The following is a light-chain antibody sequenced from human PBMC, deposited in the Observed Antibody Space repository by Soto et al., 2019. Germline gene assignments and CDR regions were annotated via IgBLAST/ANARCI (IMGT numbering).Light chain of an antibody. CDR2: AAS. CDR3: QQCNDWPLT. V-gene: IGKV3-11*01. CDR1: QSVGSS. Sequence: EIVLTQSPATLSLSPGERATLSCRASQSVGSSLAWYQLKLGQAPRLLIYAASDRATGIPGRFSGSGSGTDFTLIISSLEPEDFAVYYCQQCNDWPLTFGGGTKVEIK. J-gene: IGKJ4*01.